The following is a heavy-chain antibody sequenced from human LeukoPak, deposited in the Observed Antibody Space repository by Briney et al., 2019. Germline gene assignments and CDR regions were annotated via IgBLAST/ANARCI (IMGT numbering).Heavy chain of an antibody. CDR1: GFTFSSYA. Sequence: GRSLRLSCAASGFTFSSYAMHWVRQAPGKGLEWVAVISYDGSNKYYADSVKGRFTISRDNSKNTLYLQMNSLRAEDTAVYYCAREYSSSSYAFDIWGQGTMVTVSS. V-gene: IGHV3-30-3*01. CDR3: AREYSSSSYAFDI. D-gene: IGHD6-6*01. J-gene: IGHJ3*02. CDR2: ISYDGSNK.